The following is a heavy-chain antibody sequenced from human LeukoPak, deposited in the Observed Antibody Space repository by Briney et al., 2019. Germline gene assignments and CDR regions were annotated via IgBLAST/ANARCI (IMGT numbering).Heavy chain of an antibody. D-gene: IGHD1-1*01. CDR2: INDSGST. Sequence: PSETLSLTCTVSGGSISSYYWSWIRQRPGKGLEWIGYINDSGSTNSNPSLKSRVTMSVDTSKNQFSLKLSSVTAADTAVYYCTRRGRNNWGEGNDFWGQGTLVTVSS. CDR3: TRRGRNNWGEGNDF. V-gene: IGHV4-59*08. J-gene: IGHJ4*02. CDR1: GGSISSYY.